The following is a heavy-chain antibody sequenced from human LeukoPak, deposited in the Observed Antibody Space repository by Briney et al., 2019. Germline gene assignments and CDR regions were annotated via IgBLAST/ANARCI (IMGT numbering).Heavy chain of an antibody. D-gene: IGHD1-7*01. CDR2: MNPNSGNT. Sequence: ASVKVSCKASGYTFTSYDINWVRQATGQGPEWMGWMNPNSGNTGYAQKFQGRVTMTRNTSISTAYMELSSLRSEDTAVYYCARGRVRLELRTLMGYYYYMDVWGKGTTVTVSS. V-gene: IGHV1-8*01. J-gene: IGHJ6*03. CDR3: ARGRVRLELRTLMGYYYYMDV. CDR1: GYTFTSYD.